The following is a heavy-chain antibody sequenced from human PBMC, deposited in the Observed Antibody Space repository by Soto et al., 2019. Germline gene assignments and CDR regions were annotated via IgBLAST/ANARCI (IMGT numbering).Heavy chain of an antibody. J-gene: IGHJ3*02. CDR2: MNPNSGNT. Sequence: ASVKVSCKASGYTFTSYDINWVRQATGQGLEWMGWMNPNSGNTGYAQKIKGRVTMTRNTSISTAYKELSSLRSEDTAVYYCARGWSSSWYDAFDIWGQGTMVTVSS. CDR3: ARGWSSSWYDAFDI. V-gene: IGHV1-8*01. D-gene: IGHD6-13*01. CDR1: GYTFTSYD.